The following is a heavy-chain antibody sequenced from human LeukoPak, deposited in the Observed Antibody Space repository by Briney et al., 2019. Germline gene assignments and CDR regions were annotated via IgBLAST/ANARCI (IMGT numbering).Heavy chain of an antibody. CDR3: ARATNDAFDI. J-gene: IGHJ3*02. CDR1: GFTFSSNG. Sequence: PGGSLRLSCAASGFTFSSNGMNWVRQAPGKGLEWVSYISATGGTIYYADSVKGRFTISRDNAKNSLYLQMNSLRAQDTAVYYCARATNDAFDIWGQGTMVTVSS. V-gene: IGHV3-48*04. CDR2: ISATGGTI. D-gene: IGHD1-1*01.